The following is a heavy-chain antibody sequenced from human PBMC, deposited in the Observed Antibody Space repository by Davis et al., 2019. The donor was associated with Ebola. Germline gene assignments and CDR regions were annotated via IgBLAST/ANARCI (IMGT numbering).Heavy chain of an antibody. CDR3: ARESAKIGAGRSYFDL. CDR2: IKSKGDGGAT. D-gene: IGHD4/OR15-4a*01. CDR1: GLTFTDAW. Sequence: GESLKISCGVSGLTFTDAWMSWVRQAPGKGPEWVGRIKSKGDGGATDYGAPVKGRFTISRDNSQKTLDLQMNSLRAEDTAMYYCARESAKIGAGRSYFDLWGQGTLVMVSS. J-gene: IGHJ4*02. V-gene: IGHV3-15*01.